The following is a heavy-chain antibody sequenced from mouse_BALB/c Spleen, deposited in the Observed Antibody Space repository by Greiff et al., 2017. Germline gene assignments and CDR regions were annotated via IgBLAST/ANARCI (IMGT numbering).Heavy chain of an antibody. CDR2: IWAGGST. CDR1: GFSLTSYG. CDR3: ARAYYRYNYAMDY. Sequence: VMLVESGPGLVAPSQSLSITCTVSGFSLTSYGVHWVRQPPGKGLEWLGVIWAGGSTNYNSALMSRLSISKDNSKSQVFLKMNSLQTDDTAMYYCARAYYRYNYAMDYWGQGTSVTVSS. V-gene: IGHV2-9*02. J-gene: IGHJ4*01. D-gene: IGHD2-14*01.